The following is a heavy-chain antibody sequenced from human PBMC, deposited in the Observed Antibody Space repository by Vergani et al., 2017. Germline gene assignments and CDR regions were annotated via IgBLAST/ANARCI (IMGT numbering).Heavy chain of an antibody. CDR1: GFTVSSNY. Sequence: EVQLVESGGGLVQPGGSLRLSCAASGFTVSSNYMSWVRQAPGKGLEWVSIIYSGDNTYYVDSVKGRFTISRHSSKNTLFLQMNSLRAEDTAVYYCARDNSGYDYYDGTDVWGQGTTVTVSS. V-gene: IGHV3-53*04. CDR3: ARDNSGYDYYDGTDV. CDR2: IYSGDNT. J-gene: IGHJ6*02. D-gene: IGHD5-12*01.